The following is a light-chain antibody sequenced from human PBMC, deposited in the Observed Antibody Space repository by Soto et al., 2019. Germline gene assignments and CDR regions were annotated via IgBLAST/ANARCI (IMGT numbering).Light chain of an antibody. Sequence: DIQMTQAPSSVSASVGDKVTITCRASQGISSWLAWYQQKPGKAPNLLIYAVSSLQSGIPSRFSGSGSGTVFTLTISSLQPEDFATYYCLQDYNYPRTFGQGTTGDIK. CDR3: LQDYNYPRT. CDR2: AVS. V-gene: IGKV1-12*01. CDR1: QGISSW. J-gene: IGKJ1*01.